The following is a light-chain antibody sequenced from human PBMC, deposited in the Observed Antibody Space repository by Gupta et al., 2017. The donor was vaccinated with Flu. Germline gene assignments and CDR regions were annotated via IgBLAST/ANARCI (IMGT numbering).Light chain of an antibody. J-gene: IGKJ5*01. CDR1: QSIGSSD. V-gene: IGKV3-20*01. CDR2: DAS. CDR3: QQYGRAPPP. Sequence: EIVLTQSPGTLSLSPGERASLSCRASQSIGSSDLAWYQQKPGQAPRLLIFDASSRATGIPDRISGSGSATDFTLTISRLEPEDFAVYYCQQYGRAPPPFGQGTRLDIE.